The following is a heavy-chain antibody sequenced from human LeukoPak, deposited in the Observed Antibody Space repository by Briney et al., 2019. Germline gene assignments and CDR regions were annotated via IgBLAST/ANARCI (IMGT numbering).Heavy chain of an antibody. CDR2: IYYSGST. CDR3: ARYSQYDILTGYYYTDAFDI. Sequence: SETLSLTCTVSGGSISSYYWSWIRQSPGKGLEWIGYIYYSGSTNYNPSLKSRVTISVDTSKNQFSLKLSSVTAADTAVYYCARYSQYDILTGYYYTDAFDIWGQGTMVTVSS. D-gene: IGHD3-9*01. J-gene: IGHJ3*02. V-gene: IGHV4-59*01. CDR1: GGSISSYY.